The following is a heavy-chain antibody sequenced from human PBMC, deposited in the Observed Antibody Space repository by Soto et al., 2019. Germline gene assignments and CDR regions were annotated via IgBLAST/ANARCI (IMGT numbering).Heavy chain of an antibody. V-gene: IGHV4-34*01. CDR1: GGSFSGYY. J-gene: IGHJ1*01. Sequence: QVQLQQWGAGLLKPSETLSLTCAVYGGSFSGYYWSWIRQPPGKGLEWIGEINHSGSTNYNPSLKSRVTISVDTSKNQFSLKLSSVTAADTAVYYCARGRSRQWLVPQYFQHWGQGTLVTVSS. D-gene: IGHD6-19*01. CDR2: INHSGST. CDR3: ARGRSRQWLVPQYFQH.